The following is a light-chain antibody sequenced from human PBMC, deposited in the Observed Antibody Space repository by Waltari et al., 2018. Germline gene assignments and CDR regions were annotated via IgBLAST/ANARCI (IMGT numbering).Light chain of an antibody. CDR2: GAS. CDR1: QSVSSN. V-gene: IGKV3-15*01. CDR3: QQYDSWLLYT. Sequence: EIVMTPSPATLSVSPGERFPLSCRPSQSVSSNLAWYQQKRGQAPRLLIYGASTRVTGIPARFSGSGSGTEFTLTISSLQSEDFAVYFCQQYDSWLLYTFGQGTNLEIK. J-gene: IGKJ2*01.